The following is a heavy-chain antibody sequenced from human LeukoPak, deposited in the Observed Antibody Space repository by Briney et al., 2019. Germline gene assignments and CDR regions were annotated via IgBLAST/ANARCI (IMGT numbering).Heavy chain of an antibody. CDR2: IYTSGST. D-gene: IGHD3-22*01. Sequence: PSETLSLTCTVSGGSISSYYWSWIRQPAGKGLEGIGRIYTSGSTNYNPSLKSRVTMSLDTSKNQFSLKLSSVTAADTAVYYCARDLAYYDSSGYLRYFDHWGQGTLVTVSS. CDR3: ARDLAYYDSSGYLRYFDH. V-gene: IGHV4-4*07. CDR1: GGSISSYY. J-gene: IGHJ4*02.